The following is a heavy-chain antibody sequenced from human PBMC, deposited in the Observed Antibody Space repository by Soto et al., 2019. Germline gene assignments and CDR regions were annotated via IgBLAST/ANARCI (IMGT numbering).Heavy chain of an antibody. CDR2: IYYGGST. CDR1: GGSISSGDYY. D-gene: IGHD4-17*01. CDR3: AGGRLRPQGYWFAP. Sequence: SETLSLTCTVSGGSISSGDYYWSWXRQXPGKGLEGLGYIYYGGSTYNTXXLXXXXXXXXXXXXXQFSWRRSSVTAADTAVFYCAGGRLRPQGYWFAPGGKGTLVTVSS. V-gene: IGHV4-30-4*01. J-gene: IGHJ5*02.